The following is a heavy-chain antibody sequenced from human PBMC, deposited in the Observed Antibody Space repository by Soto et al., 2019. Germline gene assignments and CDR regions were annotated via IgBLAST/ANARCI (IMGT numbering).Heavy chain of an antibody. D-gene: IGHD3-22*01. CDR2: IIPIFGTA. CDR1: GGTLSSYA. V-gene: IGHV1-69*13. Sequence: SVKVSCKASGGTLSSYAISWVRQAPGQGLEWMGGIIPIFGTANYAQKFQGRVTITADESTSTAYMELSSLRSEDTAVYYCVYYYDSSGYYRFDPWGQGTLVTVSS. J-gene: IGHJ5*02. CDR3: VYYYDSSGYYRFDP.